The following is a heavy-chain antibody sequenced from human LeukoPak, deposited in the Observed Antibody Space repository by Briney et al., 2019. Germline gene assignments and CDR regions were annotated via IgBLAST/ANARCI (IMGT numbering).Heavy chain of an antibody. V-gene: IGHV1-18*01. J-gene: IGHJ5*02. CDR1: GYTFTSYG. CDR2: ISAYNGNT. D-gene: IGHD6-13*01. CDR3: ARRFTYSSSWFWFDP. Sequence: ASVKVSCKASGYTFTSYGISWVRQAPGQGLEWMGWISAYNGNTNYAQKLQGRVTMTTDTSTSTAYMELRSLRSDDTAAYYCARRFTYSSSWFWFDPWGQGTLVTVSS.